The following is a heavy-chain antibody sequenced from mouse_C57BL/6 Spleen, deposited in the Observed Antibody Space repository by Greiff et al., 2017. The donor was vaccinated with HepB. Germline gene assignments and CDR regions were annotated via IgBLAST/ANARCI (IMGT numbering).Heavy chain of an antibody. CDR3: ARDGNYYFDY. CDR1: GYTFTSYW. CDR2: IDPSDSET. D-gene: IGHD2-1*01. Sequence: VQLQQPGAELVRPGSSVKLSCKASGYTFTSYWMHWVKQRPIQGLEWIGNIDPSDSETHYNQKFKNKATLTVDKSSSTAYMQLSSLTSEDSAVYYCARDGNYYFDYWGQGTTLTVSS. J-gene: IGHJ2*01. V-gene: IGHV1-52*01.